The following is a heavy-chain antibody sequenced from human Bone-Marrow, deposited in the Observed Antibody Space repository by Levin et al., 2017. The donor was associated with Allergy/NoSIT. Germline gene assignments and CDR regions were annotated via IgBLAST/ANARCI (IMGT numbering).Heavy chain of an antibody. CDR1: VDTVSNNIAA. Sequence: SETLSLTCAISVDTVSNNIAAWHWIRQSPSRGLEWLGRTYYRSKWYYDYAVSVKSRITISPDTSKNQLSLQLNSVTPEDTAVYFCARDPGVNAFDIWGQGTMVTVSS. V-gene: IGHV6-1*01. D-gene: IGHD3-10*01. J-gene: IGHJ3*02. CDR2: TYYRSKWYY. CDR3: ARDPGVNAFDI.